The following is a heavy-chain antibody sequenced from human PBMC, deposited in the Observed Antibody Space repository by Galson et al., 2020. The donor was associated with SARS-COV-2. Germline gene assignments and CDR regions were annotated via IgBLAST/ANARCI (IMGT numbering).Heavy chain of an antibody. CDR2: ISYDGSNK. Sequence: GESLRLSCAASGFTFSSYAMHWVRQAPGKGLEWVAVISYDGSNKYYADSVKGRFTISRDNSKNTLYLQMNSLRAEDTAVYYCARPYCSGGSCYFAFDYWGQGTLVTVSS. CDR3: ARPYCSGGSCYFAFDY. CDR1: GFTFSSYA. J-gene: IGHJ4*02. D-gene: IGHD2-15*01. V-gene: IGHV3-30*04.